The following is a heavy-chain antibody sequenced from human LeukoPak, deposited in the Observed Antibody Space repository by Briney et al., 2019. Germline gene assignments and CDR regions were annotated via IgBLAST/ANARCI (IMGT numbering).Heavy chain of an antibody. D-gene: IGHD6-19*01. CDR3: ARQSIAVAGGFDY. Sequence: GESLKISCKGSGYSFTSYWIGWVRQMPGKGLEWMGIIYPGDSDTRYSPPFQGQVTISADKSISTAYLQWSSLKASDTAMYYCARQSIAVAGGFDYWGQGTLVTVSS. CDR2: IYPGDSDT. CDR1: GYSFTSYW. V-gene: IGHV5-51*01. J-gene: IGHJ4*02.